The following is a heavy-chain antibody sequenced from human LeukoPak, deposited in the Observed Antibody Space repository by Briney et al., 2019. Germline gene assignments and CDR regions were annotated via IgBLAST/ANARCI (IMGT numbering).Heavy chain of an antibody. CDR2: TSGYNGHT. D-gene: IGHD3-10*01. Sequence: ASVTVSCKASGYTFTGYYMHWVRQAPGQGLEWMGWTSGYNGHTKYAQKFHDRVTLTTDTSTSTAYMEMRSLRSDDTAVYYCARIQSAGTSDAFDIWGQGTMLTVS. V-gene: IGHV1-18*04. CDR1: GYTFTGYY. J-gene: IGHJ3*02. CDR3: ARIQSAGTSDAFDI.